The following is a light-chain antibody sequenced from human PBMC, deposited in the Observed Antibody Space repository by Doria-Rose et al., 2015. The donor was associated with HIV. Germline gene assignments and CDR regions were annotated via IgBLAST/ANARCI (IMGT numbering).Light chain of an antibody. CDR1: QTISNKY. CDR3: QQYGSSPRT. V-gene: IGKV3-20*01. CDR2: AAS. J-gene: IGKJ2*01. Sequence: TQSPGTLSLSPGERATLSCRASQTISNKYLAWYQQKPGQPPRLLIFAASSRATGIPDRFSGSGSGTDFTLTISRLEPEDFAVYYCQQYGSSPRTFGQGTKLEIK.